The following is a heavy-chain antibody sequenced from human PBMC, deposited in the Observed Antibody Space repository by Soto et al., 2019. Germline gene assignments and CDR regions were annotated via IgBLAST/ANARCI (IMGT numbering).Heavy chain of an antibody. CDR2: VYRTGST. CDR1: GGSISTSNW. D-gene: IGHD3-22*01. CDR3: ARHPPAGYYYAGSGYWSMDV. V-gene: IGHV4-4*02. Sequence: SETLSLTCAVSGGSISTSNWWSWVRQPPGKGLEWIGEVYRTGSTNYNPSLESRLTISVDKSKNQFSLKLSSVTAADTAVYYCARHPPAGYYYAGSGYWSMDVWGQGTTVTVSS. J-gene: IGHJ6*02.